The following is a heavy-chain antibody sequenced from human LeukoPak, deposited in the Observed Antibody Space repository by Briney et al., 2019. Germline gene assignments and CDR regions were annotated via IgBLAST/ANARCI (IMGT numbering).Heavy chain of an antibody. CDR1: GFTFSSYA. J-gene: IGHJ4*02. Sequence: PGGSLRLSCAASGFTFSSYAMSWVRQAPGKGLEWVSSIDRSVGATYYADSVKGRCTISRDNSKNTLYLQMNSLRAEDTAVYYCAKRDSAGLYYFVNWGQGTLVTVSS. CDR3: AKRDSAGLYYFVN. D-gene: IGHD5-18*01. V-gene: IGHV3-23*01. CDR2: IDRSVGAT.